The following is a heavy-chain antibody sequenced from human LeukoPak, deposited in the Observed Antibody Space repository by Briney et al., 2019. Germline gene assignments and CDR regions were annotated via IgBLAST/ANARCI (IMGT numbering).Heavy chain of an antibody. CDR1: GLTFNSYW. J-gene: IGHJ5*02. CDR3: ARAMPHDNWFDP. V-gene: IGHV3-74*03. D-gene: IGHD2-2*01. Sequence: PGGSLRLSCAASGLTFNSYWMHWVRQVAGKGLVWVARINGDASNTTYADSVKGRFTISRDNAKNTLYLQMNSLRVDDTAVYCCARAMPHDNWFDPWGQGSLVTVSS. CDR2: INGDASNT.